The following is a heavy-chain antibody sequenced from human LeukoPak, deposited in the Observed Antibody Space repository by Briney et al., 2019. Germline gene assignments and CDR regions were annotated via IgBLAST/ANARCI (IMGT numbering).Heavy chain of an antibody. CDR3: ARDSSDATDY. J-gene: IGHJ4*02. D-gene: IGHD2-21*01. V-gene: IGHV4-30-4*08. CDR2: INHSGST. Sequence: SQTLSLTCTVSGGSISSGDYYWSWIRQPPGKGLEWIGEINHSGSTNYNPSLKSRVTISVDTSENQFSLKLSSVTAADTAVYYCARDSSDATDYWGQGTLVTVPS. CDR1: GGSISSGDYY.